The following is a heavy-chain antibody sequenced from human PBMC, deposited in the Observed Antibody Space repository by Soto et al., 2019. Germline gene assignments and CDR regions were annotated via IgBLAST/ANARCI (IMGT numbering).Heavy chain of an antibody. CDR1: GGSISSSSYY. CDR2: IYYSGST. CDR3: ARHAIVVAPAAMRFTGAHWFDP. D-gene: IGHD2-2*01. V-gene: IGHV4-39*01. J-gene: IGHJ5*02. Sequence: SETLSLTCTVSGGSISSSSYYWSWVRQPPGKGLEWIGSIYYSGSTYYNPSLKRRVTISVDTPKNQFSRKLSSVTAADTAVYYCARHAIVVAPAAMRFTGAHWFDPWGQGTLVTVSS.